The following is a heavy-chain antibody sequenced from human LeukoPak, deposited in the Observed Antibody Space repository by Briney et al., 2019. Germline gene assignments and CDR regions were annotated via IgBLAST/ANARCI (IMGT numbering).Heavy chain of an antibody. CDR1: GFTFSGSA. J-gene: IGHJ4*02. D-gene: IGHD2-15*01. V-gene: IGHV3-73*01. CDR3: TTAATLFDY. CDR2: IRSKANSYAT. Sequence: GGSLRLSCAASGFTFSGSAVHWVRQASGKGLEWVGRIRSKANSYATAYAASVKGRFTISRDDSKNTAYLQMNSLKTEDTAVYHCTTAATLFDYWGQGTLVTVSS.